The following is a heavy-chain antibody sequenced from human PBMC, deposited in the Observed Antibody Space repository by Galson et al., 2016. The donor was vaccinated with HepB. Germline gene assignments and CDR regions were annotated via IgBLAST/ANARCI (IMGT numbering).Heavy chain of an antibody. D-gene: IGHD1-1*01. CDR2: INHSGDT. J-gene: IGHJ3*02. CDR1: GGSVSSSVFY. CDR3: ARPMTTGTTGAFDI. Sequence: ETLSLTCTVSGGSVSSSVFYWSWIRQPPGKGLEWIGDINHSGDTNYNPSLKSRVTISVDKSKSQFSLNVYSVTAADTAIYYCARPMTTGTTGAFDIWGQGTMVTVSS. V-gene: IGHV4-39*07.